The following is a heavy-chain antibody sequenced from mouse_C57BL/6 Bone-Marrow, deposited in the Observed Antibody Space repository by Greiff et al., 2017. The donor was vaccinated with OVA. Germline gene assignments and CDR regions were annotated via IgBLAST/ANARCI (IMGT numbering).Heavy chain of an antibody. CDR2: IGPGSGST. D-gene: IGHD1-1*01. Sequence: VQLHQSGAELVKPGASVKISCKASGYTFTDYYINWVKQRPGQGLAWIGKIGPGSGSTYYNEKFKGKATLPADKSSSTAYMQLSSLTSEDSAVYCCARRITLRYPRYAMDYWGQGTSVTVSS. CDR1: GYTFTDYY. V-gene: IGHV1-77*01. J-gene: IGHJ4*01. CDR3: ARRITLRYPRYAMDY.